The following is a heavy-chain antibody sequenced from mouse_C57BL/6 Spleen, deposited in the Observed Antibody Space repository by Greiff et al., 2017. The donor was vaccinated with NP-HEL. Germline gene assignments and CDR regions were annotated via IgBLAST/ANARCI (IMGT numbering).Heavy chain of an antibody. CDR2: ISDGGSYT. CDR1: GFTFSSYA. J-gene: IGHJ2*01. D-gene: IGHD1-1*01. CDR3: ARDWDYGKNYFDY. Sequence: EVHLVESGGGLVKPGGSLKLSCAASGFTFSSYAMSWVRQTPEKRLEWVATISDGGSYTYYPDNVKGRFTISRDNAKNNLYLQMSHLKSEDTAMYYCARDWDYGKNYFDYWGQGTTLTVSS. V-gene: IGHV5-4*01.